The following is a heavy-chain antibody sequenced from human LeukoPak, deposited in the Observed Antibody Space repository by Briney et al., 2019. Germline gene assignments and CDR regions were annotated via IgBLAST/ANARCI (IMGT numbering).Heavy chain of an antibody. D-gene: IGHD1-26*01. Sequence: ASVQVSCKASGYTFTGYYMHWVRPAPGQGLAWMGWINPNSGGTHYAQKFQGRVTMTRDTSISTAYMELSRLRSDDTAVYYCARGGGWWELLFVFDYWGQGTLVTVSS. CDR2: INPNSGGT. CDR3: ARGGGWWELLFVFDY. CDR1: GYTFTGYY. J-gene: IGHJ4*02. V-gene: IGHV1-2*02.